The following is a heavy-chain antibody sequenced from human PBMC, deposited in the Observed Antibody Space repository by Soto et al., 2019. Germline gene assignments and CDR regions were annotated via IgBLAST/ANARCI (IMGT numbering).Heavy chain of an antibody. Sequence: GGSLRLSCAASGFTFSDHYMDWVRQAPGKGPEWVSTINGRGDKTFYADSVKGRFTISRDNSKNTLYLQMNSLRAEDTAVYYCAKDQLGSGWYSAWGQGTLVTVSS. CDR2: INGRGDKT. V-gene: IGHV3-23*01. CDR3: AKDQLGSGWYSA. CDR1: GFTFSDHY. J-gene: IGHJ4*02. D-gene: IGHD6-19*01.